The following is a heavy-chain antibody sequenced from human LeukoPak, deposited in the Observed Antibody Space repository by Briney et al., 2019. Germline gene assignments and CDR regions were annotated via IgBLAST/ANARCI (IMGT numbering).Heavy chain of an antibody. CDR2: IRYDVSNK. Sequence: PGGSLRLSCAASGFTFSSYGMHWVRQAPGKGLEWVAFIRYDVSNKYYADSVKGRFTISRDNSKNTLYLQMNSLRAEDTAVYYCAKAGTYCSSTSCSFDYWGQGTLVTVSS. V-gene: IGHV3-30*02. CDR3: AKAGTYCSSTSCSFDY. CDR1: GFTFSSYG. D-gene: IGHD2-2*01. J-gene: IGHJ4*02.